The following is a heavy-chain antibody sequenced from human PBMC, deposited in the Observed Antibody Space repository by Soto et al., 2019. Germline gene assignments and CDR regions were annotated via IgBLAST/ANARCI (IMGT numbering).Heavy chain of an antibody. J-gene: IGHJ4*02. D-gene: IGHD4-17*01. CDR1: GFTVNSDY. CDR2: IYSGGST. V-gene: IGHV3-66*01. Sequence: EVQLVESGGGLVQPGGSLRLSCAASGFTVNSDYMTWVRQAPGKGLEWVSFIYSGGSTYYTDSVKGRFTISRDNSKNTLYLQMNSLRAEDTAVYYCARAPLYGGQAYWGQGTLVTVSS. CDR3: ARAPLYGGQAY.